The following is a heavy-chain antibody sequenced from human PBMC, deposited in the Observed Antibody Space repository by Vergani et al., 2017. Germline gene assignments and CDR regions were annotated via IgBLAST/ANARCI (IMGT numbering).Heavy chain of an antibody. CDR3: AGDSGGDDWGSYGAWFDP. CDR2: IYHSGST. J-gene: IGHJ5*02. CDR1: GYSISSGYY. V-gene: IGHV4-38-2*02. Sequence: QVQLQESGPGLVKPSETLSLTCTVSGYSISSGYYWGWIRQPPGKGLEWIGSIYHSGSTYYNPSHKSRVTISADTSKNQFSLKLSSVIAADTPVYYCAGDSGGDDWGSYGAWFDPWGQGTLVTVSS. D-gene: IGHD3-16*01.